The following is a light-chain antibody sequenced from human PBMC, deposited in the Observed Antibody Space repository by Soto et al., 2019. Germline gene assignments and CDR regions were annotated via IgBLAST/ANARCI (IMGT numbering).Light chain of an antibody. CDR2: DVS. J-gene: IGLJ3*02. Sequence: QSALTQPASVSGSPGQSSTISCTGTSSDVGGYNYVSWYQQHPGKAPKLMIYDVSNRPSGVSNRFSGSKSGNTASLTISGLQAEDEADYYCSSYTSSSTLDVFGGGTTLTVL. CDR1: SSDVGGYNY. CDR3: SSYTSSSTLDV. V-gene: IGLV2-14*03.